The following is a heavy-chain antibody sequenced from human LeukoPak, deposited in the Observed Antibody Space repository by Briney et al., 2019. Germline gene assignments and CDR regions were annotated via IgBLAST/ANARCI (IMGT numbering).Heavy chain of an antibody. V-gene: IGHV3-21*01. J-gene: IGHJ4*02. CDR3: ARDAGLGYYDSSGYYLDY. CDR1: GFTFSSYS. Sequence: GGSLRLSCAVSGFTFSSYSMNWVRQAPGKGLEWVSSISSTSGYIYYADSVKGRFTISRDNAKNSLYLQMNSLRAEDTAVYYCARDAGLGYYDSSGYYLDYWGQGTLVTVSS. D-gene: IGHD3-22*01. CDR2: ISSTSGYI.